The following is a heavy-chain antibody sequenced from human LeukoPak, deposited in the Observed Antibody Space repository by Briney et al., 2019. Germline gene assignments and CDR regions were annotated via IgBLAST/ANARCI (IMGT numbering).Heavy chain of an antibody. CDR1: GFTFSSYA. CDR2: ISGSGGST. J-gene: IGHJ5*02. CDR3: SKSGGSYPHWFDP. V-gene: IGHV3-23*01. D-gene: IGHD1-26*01. Sequence: GGSLRLSCAASGFTFSSYAMSWVRQAPGKGLEWVSAISGSGGSTYYADSVKGRFTIPRDNSKNTLYLQMNSLRAEDTAVYYCSKSGGSYPHWFDPWGQGTLVTGSS.